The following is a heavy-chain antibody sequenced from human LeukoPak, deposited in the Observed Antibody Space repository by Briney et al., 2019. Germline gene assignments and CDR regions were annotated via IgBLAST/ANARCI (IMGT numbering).Heavy chain of an antibody. J-gene: IGHJ3*02. CDR3: ASPRGSSSNHDAIDI. CDR1: RYTFTSYD. CDR2: MNPNSGNT. V-gene: IGHV1-8*01. D-gene: IGHD6-6*01. Sequence: GASVKVSCKASRYTFTSYDINWVRQATGQGLEWMGWMNPNSGNTGYAQKFQGRVTMTRNTSISTAYMELSSLRSDDTAVYYCASPRGSSSNHDAIDIWGQGTMVTVSS.